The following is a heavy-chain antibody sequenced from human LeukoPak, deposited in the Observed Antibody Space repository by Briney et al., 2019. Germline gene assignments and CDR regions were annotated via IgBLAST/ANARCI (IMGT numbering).Heavy chain of an antibody. J-gene: IGHJ4*02. V-gene: IGHV1-2*02. CDR1: VYIFTGYY. Sequence: ASVKVSCKASVYIFTGYYMHWVPHAPGQGLEWMGWINPNSGGTNSAQKFQGRVTMTRDTSISTAYMELSRLTSDDTAVYYCARHPYSGSYHFDYWGQGTLVTVSS. CDR2: INPNSGGT. CDR3: ARHPYSGSYHFDY. D-gene: IGHD1-26*01.